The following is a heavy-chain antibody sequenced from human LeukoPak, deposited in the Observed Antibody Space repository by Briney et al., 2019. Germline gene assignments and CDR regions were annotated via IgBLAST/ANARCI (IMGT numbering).Heavy chain of an antibody. CDR3: ARDRDGHNYRYFDY. Sequence: PSETLSLTCTVSGGSISSYYWSWIRQPPGKGLEWIGYIYYSGSTNYNPSLKSRVTISVDTSKNQFSLKLSSVTAADTAVYYCARDRDGHNYRYFDYWGQGTLVTVSS. V-gene: IGHV4-59*01. D-gene: IGHD5-24*01. J-gene: IGHJ4*02. CDR1: GGSISSYY. CDR2: IYYSGST.